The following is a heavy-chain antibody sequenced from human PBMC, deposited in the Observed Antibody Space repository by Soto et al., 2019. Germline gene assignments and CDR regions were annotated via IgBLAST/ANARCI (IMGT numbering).Heavy chain of an antibody. CDR3: ARKIPQQLVHTFDY. D-gene: IGHD6-13*01. V-gene: IGHV4-4*02. CDR2: IYHSGST. J-gene: IGHJ4*02. CDR1: GLSISSTDW. Sequence: PSETLSLTCDVSGLSISSTDWWAWVRPPPGKGLEWIGEIYHSGSTNYNPSLKSRVTISVDKSKNQFSLKLSSVTAADTAVYYCARKIPQQLVHTFDYWGQGTLVTVS.